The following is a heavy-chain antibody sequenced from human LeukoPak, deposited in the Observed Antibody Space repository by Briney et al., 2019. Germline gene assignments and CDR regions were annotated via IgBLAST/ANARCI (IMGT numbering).Heavy chain of an antibody. D-gene: IGHD3-22*01. V-gene: IGHV3-7*01. CDR3: ARPITYYCDSSGNQY. Sequence: GGSLRLSCAASGFTFSSYWMSWVRQAPGKGLEWVANIKQDGSEKYYVDSVKGRFTISRDNAKNSLYLQMNCLRAEDTAVYYCARPITYYCDSSGNQYWGQGTLVTVSS. J-gene: IGHJ4*02. CDR2: IKQDGSEK. CDR1: GFTFSSYW.